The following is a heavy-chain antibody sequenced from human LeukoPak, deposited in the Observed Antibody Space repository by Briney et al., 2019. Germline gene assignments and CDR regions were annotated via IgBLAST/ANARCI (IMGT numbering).Heavy chain of an antibody. Sequence: TASETLSLTCTVSGGSISGYSWSWIRQPPGKGLEWIGYTHYSGSSNYNPSLKSRVTISVDTSKNQFSLKVSSVTAADTAVYYCARCGRNNRGYYYMEDWGKGTTVTVSS. J-gene: IGHJ6*03. CDR1: GGSISGYS. CDR3: ARCGRNNRGYYYMED. D-gene: IGHD2/OR15-2a*01. V-gene: IGHV4-59*01. CDR2: THYSGSS.